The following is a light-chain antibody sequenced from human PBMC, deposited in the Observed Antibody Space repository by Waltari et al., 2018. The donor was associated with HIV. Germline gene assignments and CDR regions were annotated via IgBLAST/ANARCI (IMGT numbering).Light chain of an antibody. J-gene: IGLJ2*01. Sequence: QSALTQPPSASGSLGQSVTISCTGSSSDIGAYDSVSWFQQHPNNAPKLLLYEVSKRPSGVPGRVSGSRSGETAFLSVSGLQPDDTAGYFCSSYGDNIRVLFGGGTNLTVL. V-gene: IGLV2-8*01. CDR2: EVS. CDR1: SSDIGAYDS. CDR3: SSYGDNIRVL.